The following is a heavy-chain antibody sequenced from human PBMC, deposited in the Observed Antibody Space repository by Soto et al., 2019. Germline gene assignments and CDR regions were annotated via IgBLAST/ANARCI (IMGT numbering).Heavy chain of an antibody. V-gene: IGHV3-33*08. J-gene: IGHJ4*02. Sequence: QVQLVESGGGVVQPGGSLRLSCAASASIFKGHGMHWVRQAPGKGLEWVAIIRYDGSDEHYGDSVEGRFTFSRDNSKNMLYLQMNSLRAEDTAVYYCARDGVGANTCFGFLDYWGEGTLVTVSP. D-gene: IGHD1-26*01. CDR1: ASIFKGHG. CDR3: ARDGVGANTCFGFLDY. CDR2: IRYDGSDE.